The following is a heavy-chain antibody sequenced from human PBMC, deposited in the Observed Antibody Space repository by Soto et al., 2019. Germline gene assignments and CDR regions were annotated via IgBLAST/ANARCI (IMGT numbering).Heavy chain of an antibody. J-gene: IGHJ4*02. V-gene: IGHV1-18*01. CDR1: GYTFTGFG. CDR3: ARVRSSRVADRTGALDHFDY. D-gene: IGHD6-13*01. CDR2: ISAFNGNT. Sequence: QVHLVQSGGEVRRPGASVKVSCKASGYTFTGFGLTWVRQAPGQGLEWMGWISAFNGNTDYAESLQDRLTMSIDTSTNTGYMELRSLTPDDTAVYYCARVRSSRVADRTGALDHFDYWGQGTLITVSS.